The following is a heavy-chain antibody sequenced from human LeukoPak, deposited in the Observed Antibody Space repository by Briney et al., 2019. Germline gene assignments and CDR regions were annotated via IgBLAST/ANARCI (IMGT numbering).Heavy chain of an antibody. D-gene: IGHD2-8*02. CDR1: GFTFGNHA. J-gene: IGHJ4*02. V-gene: IGHV3-30*01. CDR2: ISYEASNK. CDR3: ARDYLVGCTDTICYPIDY. Sequence: GGSLRLSCAASGFTFGNHAMHWVRQAPGMGLERVAVISYEASNKYYADSVKGRFTISRDNSKNMLYLQMNSLRAEDTAVYYCARDYLVGCTDTICYPIDYWGQGTLVTVSS.